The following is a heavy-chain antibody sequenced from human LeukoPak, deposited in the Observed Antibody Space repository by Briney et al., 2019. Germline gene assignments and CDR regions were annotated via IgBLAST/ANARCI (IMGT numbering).Heavy chain of an antibody. CDR1: GFTFSGYW. CDR2: IKQDGSEK. V-gene: IGHV3-7*05. Sequence: GGSLRLSCAASGFTFSGYWMSWVRQAPGKGREWVANIKQDGSEKYYVDSVKGRFTISRDNAQKSLYLQMNSLRAEDTAVYYCARVGFSSSHFDYWGQGALVTVSS. CDR3: ARVGFSSSHFDY. J-gene: IGHJ4*02. D-gene: IGHD6-13*01.